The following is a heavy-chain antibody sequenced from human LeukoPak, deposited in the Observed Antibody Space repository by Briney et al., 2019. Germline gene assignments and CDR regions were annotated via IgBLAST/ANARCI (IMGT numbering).Heavy chain of an antibody. Sequence: ASVKVSCKVSGYTLTELSMHWVRQAPGQGLEWMGWINPNSGGTNYAQKFQGRVTMTRDTSISTAYMELSRLRSDDTAVYYCASYRGNGDFYYYYYYMDVWGKGTTVTISS. D-gene: IGHD4-17*01. CDR1: GYTLTELS. J-gene: IGHJ6*03. V-gene: IGHV1-2*02. CDR3: ASYRGNGDFYYYYYYMDV. CDR2: INPNSGGT.